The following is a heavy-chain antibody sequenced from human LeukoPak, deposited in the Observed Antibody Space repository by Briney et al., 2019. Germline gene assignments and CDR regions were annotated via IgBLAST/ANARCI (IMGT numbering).Heavy chain of an antibody. V-gene: IGHV1-2*02. Sequence: ASAKVSCKASGYTFTGYYMHWVRQPPGQGLEWMGWINPNSGGTNYAQKFQGRVTMTRDTSIRTAYMELSRLRSDDTAVYYCARVWGYAANLNYWGQGTLVTVSS. J-gene: IGHJ4*02. D-gene: IGHD3-16*01. CDR3: ARVWGYAANLNY. CDR2: INPNSGGT. CDR1: GYTFTGYY.